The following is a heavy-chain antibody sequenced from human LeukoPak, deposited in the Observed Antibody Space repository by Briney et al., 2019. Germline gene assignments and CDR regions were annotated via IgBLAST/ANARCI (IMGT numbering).Heavy chain of an antibody. CDR1: GGTFSSYA. CDR3: ARRYCSSTSCYHFDY. J-gene: IGHJ4*02. CDR2: IIPIFGTA. Sequence: SVKVSCKASGGTFSSYAISWVRQAPGQGLEWMGGIIPIFGTANYAQKFQGRVTITADKSTSTAYMELSSLRSEDAAVYYCARRYCSSTSCYHFDYWGQGTLVTVSS. D-gene: IGHD2-2*01. V-gene: IGHV1-69*06.